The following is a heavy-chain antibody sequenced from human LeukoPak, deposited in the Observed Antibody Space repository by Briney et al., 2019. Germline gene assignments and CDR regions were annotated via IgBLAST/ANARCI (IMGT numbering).Heavy chain of an antibody. CDR2: ISGSGGST. CDR3: AKPYCSSTSCYEASYYYYYMDV. D-gene: IGHD2-2*01. Sequence: PGGSLRLSCAASGFTFSSYAMSWVRQAPGKGLEWVSAISGSGGSTYYADSVKGRFTISRDNSKNTLYLQMNSLRAEDTAVYYCAKPYCSSTSCYEASYYYYYMDVWAKGPRSPSP. J-gene: IGHJ6*03. CDR1: GFTFSSYA. V-gene: IGHV3-23*01.